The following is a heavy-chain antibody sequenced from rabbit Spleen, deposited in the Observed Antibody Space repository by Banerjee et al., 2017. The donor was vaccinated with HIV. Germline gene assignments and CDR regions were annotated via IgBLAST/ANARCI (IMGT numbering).Heavy chain of an antibody. CDR2: IFTGSSGTT. Sequence: QSLEESGGDLVKPGASLTLTCTASGFSFSSRYWISWVRQAPEKGLEWIADIFTGSSGTTYYASWAKGRFTGSKTSSTTVTLQMTSLTAADTATYFCARDGDDAGSNCLDLWGQGTLVTVS. CDR3: ARDGDDAGSNCLDL. D-gene: IGHD4-2*01. V-gene: IGHV1S40*01. CDR1: GFSFSSRYW. J-gene: IGHJ4*01.